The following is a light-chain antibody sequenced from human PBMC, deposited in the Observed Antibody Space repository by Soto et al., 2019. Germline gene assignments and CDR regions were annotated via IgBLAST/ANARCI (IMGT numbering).Light chain of an antibody. Sequence: QSALTQPASVSGSPGQSLTISCTGTSSDVGGYNFVSWYQQHPGKAPKLIIFDVSDRPSGVSNRFSGSKSGSTASLTISGLQAEDESDYYCSSYTSSSALGVFGGGTKLTVL. CDR1: SSDVGGYNF. J-gene: IGLJ3*02. CDR2: DVS. CDR3: SSYTSSSALGV. V-gene: IGLV2-14*01.